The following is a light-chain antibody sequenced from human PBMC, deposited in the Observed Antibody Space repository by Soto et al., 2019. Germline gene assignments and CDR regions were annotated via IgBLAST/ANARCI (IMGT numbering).Light chain of an antibody. Sequence: EIVMTQSPATLSVSSGERATLSCRASQSVSSNLAWYQQKPGQAPRLLIYGASTRATGIPARFSGSGSGTEFTLTISSLQSEDFAVYYCQQYNNWQVTFGPGTKVDIK. CDR2: GAS. V-gene: IGKV3-15*01. J-gene: IGKJ3*01. CDR1: QSVSSN. CDR3: QQYNNWQVT.